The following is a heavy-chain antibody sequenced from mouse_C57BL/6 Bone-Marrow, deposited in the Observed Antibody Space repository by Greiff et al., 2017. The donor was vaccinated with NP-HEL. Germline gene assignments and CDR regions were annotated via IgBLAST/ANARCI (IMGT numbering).Heavy chain of an antibody. Sequence: QVQLQQPGAELVKPGASVKLSCKASGYTFTSYWMHWVKQRPGQGLEWIGMIHPNSGSTNYNEKFKSKATLTVDKSSSTAYMQLRSLTTEDSAVYYCATYYYGSYYAKDYWDRGTAVTVTA. D-gene: IGHD1-1*01. V-gene: IGHV1-64*01. CDR3: ATYYYGSYYAKDY. CDR1: GYTFTSYW. CDR2: IHPNSGST. J-gene: IGHJ4*01.